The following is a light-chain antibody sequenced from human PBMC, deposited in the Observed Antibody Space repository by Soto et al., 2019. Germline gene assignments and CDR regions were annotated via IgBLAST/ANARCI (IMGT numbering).Light chain of an antibody. Sequence: EIVLTQSPGTLSLSPGERATLSCRASQSVSSSYLAWYQQKPGQAPRLLISGASGRATGIPVRFSSGGSETDFTFIISRPEPEDFAVYYSQHYGNSWWTFGQGTKVDIX. V-gene: IGKV3-20*01. CDR3: QHYGNSWWT. J-gene: IGKJ1*01. CDR2: GAS. CDR1: QSVSSSY.